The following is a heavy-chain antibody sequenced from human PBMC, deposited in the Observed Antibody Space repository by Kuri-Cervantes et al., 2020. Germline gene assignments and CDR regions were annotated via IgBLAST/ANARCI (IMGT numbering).Heavy chain of an antibody. Sequence: GGSLRLSCAASGFTFSSYAMSWVRQAPGKGLEWVSAISGSGGSTYYADSVKGRFTISRDNSKNTLYLRMNSLRAEDTAVYYCARDLASIAVRWWDPYYYYGMDVWGQGTTVTVSS. CDR2: ISGSGGST. V-gene: IGHV3-23*01. D-gene: IGHD6-6*01. J-gene: IGHJ6*02. CDR3: ARDLASIAVRWWDPYYYYGMDV. CDR1: GFTFSSYA.